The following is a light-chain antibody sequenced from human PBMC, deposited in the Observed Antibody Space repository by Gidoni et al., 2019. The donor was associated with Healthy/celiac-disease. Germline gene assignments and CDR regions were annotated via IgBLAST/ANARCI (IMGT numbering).Light chain of an antibody. V-gene: IGKV1-39*01. CDR2: AAS. CDR1: QSISRY. Sequence: DIQMTQSRSSLSASVGARVTITCRASQSISRYLNWYQQKPGNATKLLLDAASSMKSGVPSRFCGSGSGTDFTIPIISLQPEDFVTYYCHQSYSTSYTFGQGTKLELK. CDR3: HQSYSTSYT. J-gene: IGKJ2*01.